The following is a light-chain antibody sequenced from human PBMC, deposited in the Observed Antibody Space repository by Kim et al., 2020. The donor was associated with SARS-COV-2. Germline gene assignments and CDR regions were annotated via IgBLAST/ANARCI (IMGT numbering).Light chain of an antibody. CDR1: ESVNRY. CDR3: QQRANWPLT. Sequence: LSPGERATLSCRASESVNRYISWYRQRPGQPPRLVIYDTSNRATGIPARFSGSGSGTDFTLTISSLEPEDFAIYYCQQRANWPLTFGGGTKVDIK. J-gene: IGKJ4*01. V-gene: IGKV3-11*01. CDR2: DTS.